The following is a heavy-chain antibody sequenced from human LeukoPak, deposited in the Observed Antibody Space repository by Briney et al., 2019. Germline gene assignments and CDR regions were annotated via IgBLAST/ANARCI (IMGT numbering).Heavy chain of an antibody. D-gene: IGHD6-19*01. CDR3: ASSGWYRGY. J-gene: IGHJ4*02. CDR1: GGSFRGYY. CDR2: INHRGST. V-gene: IGHV4-34*01. Sequence: SETLSLTCAVYGGSFRGYYWSWIRQPPGKGLEWIGEINHRGSTTYNPPLESRVTISIDTSKNQFSLKVTSVTAADTAVYYCASSGWYRGYWGQGTLVTVSS.